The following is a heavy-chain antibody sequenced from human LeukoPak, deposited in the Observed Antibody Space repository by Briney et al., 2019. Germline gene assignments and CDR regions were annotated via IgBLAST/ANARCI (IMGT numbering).Heavy chain of an antibody. CDR3: AKVFSGNYGLSDY. V-gene: IGHV3-43*02. CDR1: GFTFDDYA. CDR2: ISGDGGST. D-gene: IGHD1-26*01. J-gene: IGHJ4*02. Sequence: GGSLRLSCAASGFTFDDYAMHWVRQPPGKGLEWVSLISGDGGSTYYADSVKGQFTISRDNSKNSLYLQMNSLRTEDTALYYCAKVFSGNYGLSDYWGQGTLVTVSS.